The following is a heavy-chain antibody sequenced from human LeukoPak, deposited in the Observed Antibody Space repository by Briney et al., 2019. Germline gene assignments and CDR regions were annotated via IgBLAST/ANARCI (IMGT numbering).Heavy chain of an antibody. J-gene: IGHJ4*02. CDR1: GGSISNFY. CDR2: IYSSGST. Sequence: SETLSLTCTVSGGSISNFYWSWIRQPAGKTLEWIGRIYSSGSTNYNPSLKSRVTMSLDTSKDQFSLKLSSVTAADTAVYFCARETTGAGTARPFDYWGQGTLVTVSS. V-gene: IGHV4-4*07. CDR3: ARETTGAGTARPFDY. D-gene: IGHD6-13*01.